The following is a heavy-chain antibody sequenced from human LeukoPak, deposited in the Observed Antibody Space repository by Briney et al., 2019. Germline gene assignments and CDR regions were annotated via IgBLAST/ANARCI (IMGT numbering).Heavy chain of an antibody. CDR3: ARERIAVAGTFDY. Sequence: SETLSLTCTVSGGSISSSSYYWGWIRQPPGKGLEWIGSIYNSGSTYYNPSLKSRVTISVDTSKNQFSLKLSSVTAADTAVYYCARERIAVAGTFDYWGQGTLVTVSS. J-gene: IGHJ4*02. D-gene: IGHD6-19*01. CDR1: GGSISSSSYY. V-gene: IGHV4-39*07. CDR2: IYNSGST.